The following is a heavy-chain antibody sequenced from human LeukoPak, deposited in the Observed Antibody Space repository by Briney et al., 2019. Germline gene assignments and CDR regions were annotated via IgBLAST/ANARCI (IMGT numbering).Heavy chain of an antibody. Sequence: GGSLRLSCAASGFTFSSYWMGWVRHAPGKGLVWVSRINSDGSSTSYADSVKGRFTISRDNAKNTLYLQMNSLRAEDTAVYYCASLGYCSGGSCDYWGQGTLVTVSS. CDR3: ASLGYCSGGSCDY. CDR1: GFTFSSYW. CDR2: INSDGSST. D-gene: IGHD2-15*01. V-gene: IGHV3-74*01. J-gene: IGHJ4*02.